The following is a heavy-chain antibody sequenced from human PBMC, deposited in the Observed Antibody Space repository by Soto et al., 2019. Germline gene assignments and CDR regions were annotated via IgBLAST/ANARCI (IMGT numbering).Heavy chain of an antibody. J-gene: IGHJ6*02. CDR1: GVSVSSGSFH. V-gene: IGHV4-61*01. Sequence: SETLSLTCIVSGVSVSSGSFHCNWIRQSPGKGLEWIGYAHYGGSVNYDPSLKSRLTISMDTSKNQFFLKLTSVTAADTAVYYCAGGSNYYTMDVWGQGTTVTVSS. CDR2: AHYGGSV. CDR3: AGGSNYYTMDV. D-gene: IGHD1-26*01.